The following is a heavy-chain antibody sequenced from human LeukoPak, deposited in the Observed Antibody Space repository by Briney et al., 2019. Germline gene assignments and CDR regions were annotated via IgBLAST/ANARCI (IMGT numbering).Heavy chain of an antibody. V-gene: IGHV4-38-2*02. Sequence: SETLSLTCTVSGYSISSGYYWGWIRQPPGKGLEWIGSIYHSGSTYYNPSLKSRVTISVDTSKNQFSLKLSSVTAADTAVYYCARINYDFWSGYYKNWFDPWGQGTLVTVSS. CDR1: GYSISSGYY. CDR2: IYHSGST. D-gene: IGHD3-3*01. J-gene: IGHJ5*02. CDR3: ARINYDFWSGYYKNWFDP.